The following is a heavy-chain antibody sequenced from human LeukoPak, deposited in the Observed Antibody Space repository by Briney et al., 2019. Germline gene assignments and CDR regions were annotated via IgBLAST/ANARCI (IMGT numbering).Heavy chain of an antibody. CDR2: IYYSGST. Sequence: SETLSLTCIVSGGSISSYYWSWIRQPPGKGLEWIGYIYYSGSTNYNPSLKSRVTISVDTSKNQFSLKLSSVTAADTAVYYCARGGGLNYYYYYMDVWGKGTTVTISS. CDR1: GGSISSYY. J-gene: IGHJ6*03. CDR3: ARGGGLNYYYYYMDV. V-gene: IGHV4-59*01. D-gene: IGHD3-16*01.